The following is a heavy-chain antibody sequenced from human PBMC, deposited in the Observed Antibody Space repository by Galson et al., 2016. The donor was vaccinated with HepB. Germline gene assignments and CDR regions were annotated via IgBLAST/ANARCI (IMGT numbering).Heavy chain of an antibody. D-gene: IGHD6-19*01. Sequence: SLRLSCAASGFPFSSSSMNWVRQAPGKGLEWVSVFLFRGPRPSSASSVKGRFPISRDNSPPQMARRRNSLRAEDTAVYYCARDHDDSGWYHEGFSDHWGQGTLVTVSS. CDR1: GFPFSSSS. CDR3: ARDHDDSGWYHEGFSDH. V-gene: IGHV3-23*01. CDR2: FLFRGPRP. J-gene: IGHJ4*02.